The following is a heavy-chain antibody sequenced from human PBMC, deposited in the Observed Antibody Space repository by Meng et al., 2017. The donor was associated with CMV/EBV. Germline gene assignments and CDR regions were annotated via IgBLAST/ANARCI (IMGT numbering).Heavy chain of an antibody. CDR3: ARNARGSGY. D-gene: IGHD3-10*01. CDR2: IKQDGSEK. V-gene: IGHV3-7*01. Sequence: GESLKISCAASGFTFSNAWMTWVRQAPGKGLEWVANIKQDGSEKYYVDSVKGRFTISRDNAKNSLFLQMNSLRAEDTAMYYCARNARGSGYWGQGTLVTVSS. CDR1: GFTFSNAW. J-gene: IGHJ4*02.